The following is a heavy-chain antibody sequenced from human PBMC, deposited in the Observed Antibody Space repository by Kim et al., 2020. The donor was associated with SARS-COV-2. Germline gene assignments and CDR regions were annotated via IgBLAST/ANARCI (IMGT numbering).Heavy chain of an antibody. CDR1: GGSISSYQ. D-gene: IGHD3-10*01. Sequence: SETLSLTCSVSGGSISSYQWSWIRQPPGKGLEWIGDIYYSGNTNYNPSLKSRITISVDTSRTQVSLMLNSVTAADTAIYYCARRVTGVGFGEQGGWFDPRRQGTLVPLFS. V-gene: IGHV4-59*08. CDR2: IYYSGNT. J-gene: IGHJ5*02. CDR3: ARRVTGVGFGEQGGWFDP.